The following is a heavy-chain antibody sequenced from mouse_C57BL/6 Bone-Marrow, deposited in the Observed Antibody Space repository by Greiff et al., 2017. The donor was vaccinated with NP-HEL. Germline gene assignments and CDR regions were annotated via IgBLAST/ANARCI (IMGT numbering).Heavy chain of an antibody. CDR2: ISDGGSYT. CDR1: GFTFSSYA. D-gene: IGHD2-2*01. Sequence: EVKLVESGGGLVKPGGSLKLSCAASGFTFSSYAMSWVRQTPEKRLEWVATISDGGSYTYYPDNVKGRFTISRDNAKHNLYLQMSHLKSEDTAMYYCARDPLWLRAMDYWGQGTSVTVSS. J-gene: IGHJ4*01. CDR3: ARDPLWLRAMDY. V-gene: IGHV5-4*01.